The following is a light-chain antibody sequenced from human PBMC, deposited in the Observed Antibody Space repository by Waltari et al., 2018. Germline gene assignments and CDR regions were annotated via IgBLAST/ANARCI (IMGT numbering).Light chain of an antibody. CDR3: QTWGTGIWV. CDR1: SGHSSYA. Sequence: QLVLTQSPSASASLGASVKLTCTLSSGHSSYAIAWHQQQPEKGPRYLMKLNSDGSHSKGDGFPDRFSGSRSGAERYLTISSLQSEDEADYYCQTWGTGIWVFGGGTKLTVL. J-gene: IGLJ3*02. CDR2: LNSDGSH. V-gene: IGLV4-69*01.